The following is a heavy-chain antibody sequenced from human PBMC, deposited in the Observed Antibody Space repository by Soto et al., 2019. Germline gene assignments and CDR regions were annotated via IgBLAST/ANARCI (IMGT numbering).Heavy chain of an antibody. CDR2: INHSGST. Sequence: SETLSLTCAVYGGSFSGYYWSWIRQPPGKGLEWIGEINHSGSTNYNPSLKSRVTISVDTSKNQFSLKLSSVTAADTAVYYCARGAVPPGYKYSYGYGYFDYWGQGTLVTVSS. J-gene: IGHJ4*02. CDR3: ARGAVPPGYKYSYGYGYFDY. D-gene: IGHD5-18*01. V-gene: IGHV4-34*01. CDR1: GGSFSGYY.